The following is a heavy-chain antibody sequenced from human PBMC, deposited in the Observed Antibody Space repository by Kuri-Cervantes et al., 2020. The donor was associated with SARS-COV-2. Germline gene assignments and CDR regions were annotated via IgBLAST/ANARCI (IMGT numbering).Heavy chain of an antibody. V-gene: IGHV1-69*06. Sequence: SVKVSCKASGGTFSSYATSWVRQAPGQGLEWMGGIIPIFGTANYAQKFQGRVTITADKSTSTAYMELSSLRSEDTAVYYCARDLYYYDSSGPEGYYYYGMDVWGQGTTGTVSS. CDR3: ARDLYYYDSSGPEGYYYYGMDV. J-gene: IGHJ6*02. CDR2: IIPIFGTA. CDR1: GGTFSSYA. D-gene: IGHD3-22*01.